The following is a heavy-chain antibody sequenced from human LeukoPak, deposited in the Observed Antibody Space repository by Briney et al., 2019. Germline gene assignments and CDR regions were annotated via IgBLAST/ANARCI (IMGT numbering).Heavy chain of an antibody. D-gene: IGHD3-22*01. CDR3: ARRLGWVYDSSGYKFDH. CDR2: IYPGDSDT. Sequence: GESLKISCKGSGYSFTGYWIGWVRQIPGKGLEWIGIIYPGDSDTRYSPSFQGQVTIAADKSINTAYLQWTSLKASDTAMYYCARRLGWVYDSSGYKFDHWGQGTLVTVSS. CDR1: GYSFTGYW. J-gene: IGHJ4*02. V-gene: IGHV5-51*01.